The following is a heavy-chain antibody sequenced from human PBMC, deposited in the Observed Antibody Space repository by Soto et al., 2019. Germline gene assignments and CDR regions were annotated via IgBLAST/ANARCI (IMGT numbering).Heavy chain of an antibody. J-gene: IGHJ4*02. V-gene: IGHV1-46*01. CDR2: INPSGGST. Sequence: ASVKVSCKASGYTFTHYYIHWVRQAPGQGLEWMGMINPSGGSTSYAQKFQGRLTMTTDTSTNTVYMELSSLRSEDTAVYYCARPPFPGCINAICYPLDFLRQGALVTAPQ. CDR1: GYTFTHYY. D-gene: IGHD2-8*01. CDR3: ARPPFPGCINAICYPLDF.